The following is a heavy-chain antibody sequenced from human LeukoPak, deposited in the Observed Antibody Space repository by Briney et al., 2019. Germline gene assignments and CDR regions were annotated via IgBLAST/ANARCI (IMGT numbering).Heavy chain of an antibody. CDR2: ISSSGSTI. D-gene: IGHD5-12*01. Sequence: PGGSLRLSCAASGFTFSDYYMSWIRQAPGKGLEWVSYISSSGSTIYYADSVKGRFTISRDNAKNSLYLQMNSLRAEDTAVYYCAKDRVVGYSGYDYFSYWYFDLWGRGTLVTVSS. J-gene: IGHJ2*01. CDR3: AKDRVVGYSGYDYFSYWYFDL. CDR1: GFTFSDYY. V-gene: IGHV3-11*01.